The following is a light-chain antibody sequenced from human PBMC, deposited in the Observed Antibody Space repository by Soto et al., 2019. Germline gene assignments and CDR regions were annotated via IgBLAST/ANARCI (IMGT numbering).Light chain of an antibody. CDR3: SSYTRSSTYV. CDR2: DVS. J-gene: IGLJ1*01. Sequence: QYALTQPASVSGSPGQSITISCTGTRSDVGGYHYVSWYQQHPGKAPKLMIYDVSNRPSGVSNRFSGSKSGNTASLTISGLQAEDEADYYCSSYTRSSTYVFGTGTKLTVL. V-gene: IGLV2-14*01. CDR1: RSDVGGYHY.